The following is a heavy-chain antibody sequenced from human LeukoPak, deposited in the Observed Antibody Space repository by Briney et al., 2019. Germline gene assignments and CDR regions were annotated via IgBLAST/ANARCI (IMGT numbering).Heavy chain of an antibody. D-gene: IGHD3-10*01. CDR3: ARGPRLLWFGELSLPYYYGMDV. V-gene: IGHV4-30-2*01. Sequence: SETLSLTCAVSGGSISSGGYSWSWIRQPPGKGLEWIGDIYHSGSTYYNPSLKSRVTISVDRSKNQFSLKLSSVTAADTAVYYCARGPRLLWFGELSLPYYYGMDVWGQGTTVTVSS. CDR1: GGSISSGGYS. CDR2: IYHSGST. J-gene: IGHJ6*02.